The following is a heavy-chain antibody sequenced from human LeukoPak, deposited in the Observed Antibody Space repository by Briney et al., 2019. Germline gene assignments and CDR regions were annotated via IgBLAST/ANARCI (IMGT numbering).Heavy chain of an antibody. CDR3: ARDRYSSSLYFDY. D-gene: IGHD6-6*01. CDR1: GFTFSSYS. V-gene: IGHV3-21*01. CDR2: ISSSSYI. Sequence: GGSLRLSCSASGFTFSSYSMNWVRQAPGKGLEWVSSISSSSYIYYADSVKGRFTISRDNAKNSLYLQMNSLRAEDTAVYYCARDRYSSSLYFDYWGQGTLVTVSS. J-gene: IGHJ4*02.